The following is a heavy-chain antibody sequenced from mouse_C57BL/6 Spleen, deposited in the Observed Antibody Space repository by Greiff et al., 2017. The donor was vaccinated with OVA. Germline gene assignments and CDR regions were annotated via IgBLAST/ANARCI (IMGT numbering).Heavy chain of an antibody. CDR3: GATFYDSYYALFAY. D-gene: IGHD2-3*01. CDR2: IYPGDGDT. CDR1: GYAFSSSW. Sequence: QVQLQQSGPELVKPGASVKISCKASGYAFSSSWMNWVKQRPGKGLEWIGRIYPGDGDTNYNGKFKGKATLTADKSSSTAYMQLSSLTSEDSAVYFCGATFYDSYYALFAYWGQGTLVTVSA. V-gene: IGHV1-82*01. J-gene: IGHJ3*01.